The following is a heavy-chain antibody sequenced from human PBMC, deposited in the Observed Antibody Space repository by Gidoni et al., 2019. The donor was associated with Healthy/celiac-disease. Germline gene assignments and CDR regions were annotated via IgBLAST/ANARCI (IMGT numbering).Heavy chain of an antibody. CDR1: GGSFSGYY. D-gene: IGHD1-26*01. Sequence: QVQLQQWGAGLLKPSETLSLTCAVYGGSFSGYYGSWIRQPPGKGLEWIGEINHSGSTNYNPSRKSRVTISVDTSKNKFSLKLSSVTAADTAVYYCARGKGGGGSYPNYYFDYWGQGTLVTVSS. CDR2: INHSGST. CDR3: ARGKGGGGSYPNYYFDY. V-gene: IGHV4-34*01. J-gene: IGHJ4*02.